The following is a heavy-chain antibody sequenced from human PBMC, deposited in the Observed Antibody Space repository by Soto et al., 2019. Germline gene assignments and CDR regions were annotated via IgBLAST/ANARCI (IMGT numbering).Heavy chain of an antibody. CDR1: GFTFADYG. CDR2: IWIGGINI. D-gene: IGHD2-15*01. J-gene: IGHJ4*02. CDR3: VRDEIQGWSYVGSFDC. Sequence: QVQLVQSGGGVVQPGRSLRLSCSASGFTFADYGIHWVRQTPGKGLEWVAIIWIGGINIGYRHSVKGRFTISRDDAKNIVYLQRDDLRVEDTAVYYCVRDEIQGWSYVGSFDCWGQGALVTVSS. V-gene: IGHV3-33*01.